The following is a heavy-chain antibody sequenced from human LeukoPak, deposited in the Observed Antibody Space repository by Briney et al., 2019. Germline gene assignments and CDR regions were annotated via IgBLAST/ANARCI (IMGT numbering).Heavy chain of an antibody. V-gene: IGHV4-30-2*01. CDR3: AASYYYGAGSAVDAFDI. Sequence: SEALSLTCAVSGRSISSGGYSSSWIRQPPGKGREWIGYIYHSGSTYYNPSLKSRVTISVDRSKNQFSLKLSSVTAADTAVYYCAASYYYGAGSAVDAFDIWGQGTMVTVSS. CDR1: GRSISSGGYS. CDR2: IYHSGST. D-gene: IGHD3-10*01. J-gene: IGHJ3*02.